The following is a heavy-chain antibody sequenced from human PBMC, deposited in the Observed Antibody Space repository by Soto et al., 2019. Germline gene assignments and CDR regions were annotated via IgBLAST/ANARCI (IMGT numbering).Heavy chain of an antibody. CDR2: ISSSGSTI. D-gene: IGHD2-15*01. Sequence: GSLRLSCAASGFTFSDYYMSWIRQAPGKGLEWVSYISSSGSTIYYADSVKGRFTISRDNAKNSLYLQMNSLRAEDTAVYYCASELGYCSGGSCYNAFDIWGQGTMVTVSS. V-gene: IGHV3-11*01. CDR3: ASELGYCSGGSCYNAFDI. J-gene: IGHJ3*02. CDR1: GFTFSDYY.